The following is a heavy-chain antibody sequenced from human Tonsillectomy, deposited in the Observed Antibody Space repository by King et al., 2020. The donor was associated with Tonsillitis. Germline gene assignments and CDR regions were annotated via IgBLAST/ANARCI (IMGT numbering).Heavy chain of an antibody. CDR3: ARYVSGSFDF. CDR1: GGSISSSDHY. V-gene: IGHV4-39*01. J-gene: IGHJ4*02. CDR2: MDYNKTI. Sequence: VQLQESGPGVVKPSETLSLTCTVSGGSISSSDHYWAWIRHPPGKGLEWIGDMDYNKTIFSNPSLKGRITISTATSENRFSLKLSSVTAADTAVYFCARYVSGSFDFWGQGALVTVSS. D-gene: IGHD1-26*01.